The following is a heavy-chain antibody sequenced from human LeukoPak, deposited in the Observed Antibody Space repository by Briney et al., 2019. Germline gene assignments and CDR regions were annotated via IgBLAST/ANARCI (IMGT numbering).Heavy chain of an antibody. Sequence: KSSETLSLTCTVSGGSISSGGYYWSWLRQHPGKGLEWIGYIYYSGSTYYNPSLKSRVTISVDTSKNQFSLKLRSVTAADTAVYYCARSGGFTLVRGAVNNWFDLWGRGTLVTVSS. CDR2: IYYSGST. CDR1: GGSISSGGYY. D-gene: IGHD3-10*01. J-gene: IGHJ5*02. V-gene: IGHV4-31*03. CDR3: ARSGGFTLVRGAVNNWFDL.